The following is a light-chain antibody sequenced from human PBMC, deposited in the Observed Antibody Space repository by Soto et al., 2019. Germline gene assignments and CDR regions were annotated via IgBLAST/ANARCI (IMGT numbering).Light chain of an antibody. CDR2: AAS. CDR1: QAISSW. V-gene: IGKV1-12*01. CDR3: QQATTTPIT. J-gene: IGKJ5*01. Sequence: DIQMTQSPSSVSASVGDTVTITCRASQAISSWVVWYQQKPGKAPRLLIYAASTLQSGVPSRFSGSGSGTDFTLTISSLQSEDFVTYYCQQATTTPITFGQGTRLEI.